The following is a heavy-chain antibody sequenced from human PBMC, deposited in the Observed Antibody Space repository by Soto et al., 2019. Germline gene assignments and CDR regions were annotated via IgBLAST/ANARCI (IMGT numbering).Heavy chain of an antibody. CDR1: GFTFDDFV. CDR3: SKDNSRYYGSGSYMDV. J-gene: IGHJ6*02. D-gene: IGHD3-10*01. CDR2: ISWNSGSI. V-gene: IGHV3-9*01. Sequence: EVQLVESGGGLVQPGRSLRLSCTASGFTFDDFVMDWVRQPPGKGLEWVSGISWNSGSIAYADSVRGRFTISRDNAKNSLYLQMNSLRAEDTALYFFSKDNSRYYGSGSYMDVWAQGTTVTVSS.